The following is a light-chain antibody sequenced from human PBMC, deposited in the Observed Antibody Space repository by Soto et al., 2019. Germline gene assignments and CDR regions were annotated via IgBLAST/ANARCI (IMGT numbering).Light chain of an antibody. Sequence: QSALTQPRSVSGSPGQSVTISCTGTSSDVGGYNYVSWYQQYSGKAPKVMIYDVSKRPSGVPDRFSGSKSGNTASLTISGLQAEDEADYYCSLYTSENAYVFGTGTKLTVL. CDR2: DVS. CDR1: SSDVGGYNY. J-gene: IGLJ1*01. V-gene: IGLV2-11*01. CDR3: SLYTSENAYV.